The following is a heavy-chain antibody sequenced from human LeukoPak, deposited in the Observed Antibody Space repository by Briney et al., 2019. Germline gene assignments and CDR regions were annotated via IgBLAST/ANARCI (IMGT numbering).Heavy chain of an antibody. Sequence: GGSLRLSCAVSGFTFSSYAMHWVRQAPGKGLEYVSAISSNGGSTYYANSVKGRFTISRDNSKNTLYLQMGSLRAEDMAVYYCAISPGVQLERPTIDYWGQGTLVTVSS. V-gene: IGHV3-64*01. CDR2: ISSNGGST. D-gene: IGHD1-1*01. J-gene: IGHJ4*02. CDR3: AISPGVQLERPTIDY. CDR1: GFTFSSYA.